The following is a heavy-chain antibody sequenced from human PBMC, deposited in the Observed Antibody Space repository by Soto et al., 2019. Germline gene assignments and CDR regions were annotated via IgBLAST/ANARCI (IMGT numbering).Heavy chain of an antibody. CDR1: GGSISSYY. CDR2: IYYSGST. CDR3: ARGPSGYCSSTSCPEFDP. J-gene: IGHJ5*02. Sequence: TLSLTCTVSGGSISSYYWSWIRQPPGKGLEWIGYIYYSGSTNYNPSLKSRVTISVDTSKNQFSLKLSSVTTADTAVYYCARGPSGYCSSTSCPEFDPWGQGTLVTVSS. V-gene: IGHV4-59*01. D-gene: IGHD2-2*01.